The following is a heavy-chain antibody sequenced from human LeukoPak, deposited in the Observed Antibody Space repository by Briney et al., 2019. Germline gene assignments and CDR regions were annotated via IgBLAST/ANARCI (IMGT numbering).Heavy chain of an antibody. V-gene: IGHV4-34*01. J-gene: IGHJ3*02. CDR1: GGSFSGYY. Sequence: PSETLSLTCAVYGGSFSGYYWSWIRQPPGKGLEWIGEINHNGSTNYNPSLKSRVTISVDTSKNQFSLKLSSVTAADTAVYYCAREDYESNAFDIWGQGTMVTVSS. CDR2: INHNGST. D-gene: IGHD4-17*01. CDR3: AREDYESNAFDI.